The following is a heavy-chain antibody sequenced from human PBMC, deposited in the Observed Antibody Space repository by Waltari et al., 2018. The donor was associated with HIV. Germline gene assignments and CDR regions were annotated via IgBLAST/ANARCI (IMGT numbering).Heavy chain of an antibody. CDR2: INHSGST. V-gene: IGHV4-34*01. CDR3: ARLRDDFWSGYSNWFDP. CDR1: GGSFSGYS. D-gene: IGHD3-3*01. Sequence: QVQLQQWGAGLLKPSETLSLTCAVSGGSFSGYSWSWIRQPPGKGLEWIGEINHSGSTNYNPSLKSRVTISVDTSKNQFSLKLSSVTAADTAVYYCARLRDDFWSGYSNWFDPWGQGTLVTVSS. J-gene: IGHJ5*02.